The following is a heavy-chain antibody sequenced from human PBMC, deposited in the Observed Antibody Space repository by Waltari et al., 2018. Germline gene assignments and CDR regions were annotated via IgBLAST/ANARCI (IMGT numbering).Heavy chain of an antibody. CDR3: ARDAGDLGGFDY. CDR2: IYYSGST. CDR1: GGSVSSGSYY. J-gene: IGHJ4*02. Sequence: QVQLQESGPGLVKPSETLSLTCTVSGGSVSSGSYYWSWIRQPPGKGLEWIGYIYYSGSTNYNPSRKSRVTISVDTSKNQFALKLSAVTAADTAVYYCARDAGDLGGFDYWGQGTLVTVSS. D-gene: IGHD2-21*01. V-gene: IGHV4-61*01.